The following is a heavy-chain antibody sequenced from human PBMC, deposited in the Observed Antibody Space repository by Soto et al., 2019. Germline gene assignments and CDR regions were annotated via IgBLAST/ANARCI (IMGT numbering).Heavy chain of an antibody. V-gene: IGHV3-48*02. CDR3: AKYCSSDVCFDY. J-gene: IGHJ4*02. CDR2: ISGSGDTK. D-gene: IGHD2-15*01. CDR1: GFTFSSCS. Sequence: GSLRLPCASPGFTFSSCSMNWVRQAPGKGLEWVSFISGSGDTKYYADSVKGRFTISRDNAKNSLYLQMSSLRDEDTAVYYCAKYCSSDVCFDYWGQGTPVTVYS.